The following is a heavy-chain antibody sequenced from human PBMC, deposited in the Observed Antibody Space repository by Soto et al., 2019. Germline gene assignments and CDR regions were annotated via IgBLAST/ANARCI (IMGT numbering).Heavy chain of an antibody. V-gene: IGHV3-15*01. CDR3: TTRIYYEILTGDDNVAY. CDR1: GFNLRHPW. Sequence: PGRSLRLSFVASGFNLRHPWMTCVRQAAGKGLEWGGRSQSKTDGWTGDYAAPVKGRATISRDDSKNTVYLQMNSLKTEDTAVDHCTTRIYYEILTGDDNVAYWGQG. J-gene: IGHJ4*02. CDR2: SQSKTDGWTG. D-gene: IGHD3-9*01.